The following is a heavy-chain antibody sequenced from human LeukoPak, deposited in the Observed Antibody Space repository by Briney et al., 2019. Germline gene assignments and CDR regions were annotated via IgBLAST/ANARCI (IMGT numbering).Heavy chain of an antibody. CDR2: ISSSNSYI. V-gene: IGHV3-21*01. CDR1: GFTFNSYN. Sequence: GGSERFSCAASGFTFNSYNMNWVRQAPGKGLEWVSSISSSNSYIYYADSVKGRFTISRDNAKNSLYLQMNSLRAEDTAVYYCARDHYYGSSGYYYGGYYFDYWGQKPVVPLFS. D-gene: IGHD3-22*01. J-gene: IGHJ4*02. CDR3: ARDHYYGSSGYYYGGYYFDY.